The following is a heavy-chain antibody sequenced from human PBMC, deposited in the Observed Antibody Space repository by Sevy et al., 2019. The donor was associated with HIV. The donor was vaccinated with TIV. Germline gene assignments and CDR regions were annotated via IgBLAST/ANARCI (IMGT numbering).Heavy chain of an antibody. CDR2: FYPGNSDV. CDR3: ARGLYYYYSSGYSDAFDI. D-gene: IGHD3-22*01. CDR1: GYIFQNYW. Sequence: GESLKISCKGSGYIFQNYWIGWVRQVPGKGLEWMGIFYPGNSDVRYSPSFQGHVTISADKSISAAYLQWRSLKASDTAMYFCARGLYYYYSSGYSDAFDIWGQGTMVTVSS. J-gene: IGHJ3*02. V-gene: IGHV5-51*01.